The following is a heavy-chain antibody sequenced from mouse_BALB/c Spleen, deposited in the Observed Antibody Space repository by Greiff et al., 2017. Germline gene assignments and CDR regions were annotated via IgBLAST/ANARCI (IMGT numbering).Heavy chain of an antibody. CDR1: GYAFSSYW. Sequence: QVQLKESGAELVRPGSSVKISCKASGYAFSSYWMNWVKQRPGQGLEWIGQIYPGDGDTNYNGKFKGKATLTADKSSSTAYMQLSSLTSEDSAVYFCARGDGNYGLFAYWGQGTLVTVSA. D-gene: IGHD2-1*01. CDR3: ARGDGNYGLFAY. J-gene: IGHJ3*01. CDR2: IYPGDGDT. V-gene: IGHV1-80*01.